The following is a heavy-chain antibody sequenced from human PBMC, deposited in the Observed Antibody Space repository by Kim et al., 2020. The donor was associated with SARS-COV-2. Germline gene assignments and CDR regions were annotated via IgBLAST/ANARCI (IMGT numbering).Heavy chain of an antibody. CDR1: GGSISSSSYY. D-gene: IGHD3-9*01. J-gene: IGHJ4*02. CDR2: IYYSGST. CDR3: ASLVSPLYFDLIDY. V-gene: IGHV4-39*01. Sequence: SETLSLTCTVSGGSISSSSYYWGWIRQPPGKGLEWIGSIYYSGSTYYNPSLKSRVTISVDTSKNQFSLKLSSVTAADTAVYYCASLVSPLYFDLIDYWGQGTLVTVSS.